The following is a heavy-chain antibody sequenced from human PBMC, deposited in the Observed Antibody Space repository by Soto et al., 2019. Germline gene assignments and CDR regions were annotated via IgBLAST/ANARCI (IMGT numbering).Heavy chain of an antibody. CDR2: ISSSSSYI. J-gene: IGHJ6*02. D-gene: IGHD4-4*01. CDR1: GFTFSSYS. V-gene: IGHV3-21*01. Sequence: GSLRLSCAASGFTFSSYSMNWVRQAPGKGLEWVSSISSSSSYIYYADSVKGRFTISRDNAKNSLYLQMNSLRAEDTAVYYCARDHHSNYDFLACGMDVWGQGTTVTVSS. CDR3: ARDHHSNYDFLACGMDV.